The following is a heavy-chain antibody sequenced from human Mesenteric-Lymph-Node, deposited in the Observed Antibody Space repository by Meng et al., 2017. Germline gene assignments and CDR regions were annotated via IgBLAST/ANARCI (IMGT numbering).Heavy chain of an antibody. J-gene: IGHJ4*02. V-gene: IGHV3-66*03. CDR2: LYSSGST. CDR3: ARDPFDF. CDR1: GFTVSSNY. Sequence: GGSLRLSCAAPGFTVSSNYMNWVRQAPGKGLEWLSVLYSSGSTSYANSVKGRFTISRDNSKNTLYLQMDSLRPEDTAVYHCARDPFDFCGQGTLVTVSS.